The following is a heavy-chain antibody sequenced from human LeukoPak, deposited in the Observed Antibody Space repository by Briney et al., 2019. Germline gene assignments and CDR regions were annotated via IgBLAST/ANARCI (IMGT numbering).Heavy chain of an antibody. CDR1: GGSISSYY. CDR3: ARDGGSYYYFDY. Sequence: SETLSLTCTVSGGSISSYYWSWIRQPPGKGLEWIGYIYYSGSTNYNPSLKSRVTISVDTSKNQFSLKLSSETAADTAVYYCARDGGSYYYFDYWGQGTLVTVSS. D-gene: IGHD1-26*01. CDR2: IYYSGST. V-gene: IGHV4-59*01. J-gene: IGHJ4*02.